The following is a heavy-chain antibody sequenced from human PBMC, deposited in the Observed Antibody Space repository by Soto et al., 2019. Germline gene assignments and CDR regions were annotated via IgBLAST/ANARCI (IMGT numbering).Heavy chain of an antibody. CDR1: GGSISSGTYY. D-gene: IGHD4-17*01. V-gene: IGHV4-30-4*01. CDR3: GAQDYVAKGYQFET. Sequence: SETLSLTCTVSGGSISSGTYYWSWIRQFPGKGLEWIGYIYHSGITYYNPSLKSRVTMSIDTSRNQFSLNLNSVTTADTAVYYCGAQDYVAKGYQFETWGQGNMVTVS. J-gene: IGHJ5*02. CDR2: IYHSGIT.